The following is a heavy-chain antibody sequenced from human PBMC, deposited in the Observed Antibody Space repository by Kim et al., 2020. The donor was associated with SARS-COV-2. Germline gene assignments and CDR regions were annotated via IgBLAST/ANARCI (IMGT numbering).Heavy chain of an antibody. CDR3: ARAPVRNPYVFDY. CDR1: GFTFSSYS. CDR2: ISSSSSYI. Sequence: GGSLRLSCAASGFTFSSYSMNWVRQAPGKGLEWVSSISSSSSYIYYADSVTGRFTISRDNAKNSLSLQMNSLRAEDTAVYYCARAPVRNPYVFDYWGQGTLVTVSS. J-gene: IGHJ4*02. D-gene: IGHD3-16*01. V-gene: IGHV3-21*01.